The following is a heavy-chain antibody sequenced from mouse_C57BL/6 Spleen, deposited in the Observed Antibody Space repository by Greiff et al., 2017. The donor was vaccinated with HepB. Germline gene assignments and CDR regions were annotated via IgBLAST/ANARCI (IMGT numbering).Heavy chain of an antibody. D-gene: IGHD1-1*01. Sequence: QVQLQQPGTELVKPGASVKLSCKASGYPFTSYWMHWGKQRPGQGLEWIGNINPSNGGTNYNEKLKSKATLTVDKSSSTAYMQLSSLTSADCAVYYCAQILDGSSFGGYYARDYWGQGTSVTVSS. V-gene: IGHV1-53*01. CDR3: AQILDGSSFGGYYARDY. CDR1: GYPFTSYW. CDR2: INPSNGGT. J-gene: IGHJ4*01.